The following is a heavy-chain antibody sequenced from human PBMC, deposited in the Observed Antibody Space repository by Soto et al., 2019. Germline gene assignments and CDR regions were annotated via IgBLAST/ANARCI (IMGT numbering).Heavy chain of an antibody. CDR2: INPSGGST. V-gene: IGHV1-46*03. Sequence: QVQLVQSGAEVKKPGASVKVSCKASGYTFTSDYINWVRQAPGQGLEWMGIINPSGGSTSYAQKFQGRVTMTGDTSTSTVYMELTSLRSDDTAVYYCARSVTADYWGQGTLVTVSS. CDR3: ARSVTADY. J-gene: IGHJ4*02. CDR1: GYTFTSDY. D-gene: IGHD4-4*01.